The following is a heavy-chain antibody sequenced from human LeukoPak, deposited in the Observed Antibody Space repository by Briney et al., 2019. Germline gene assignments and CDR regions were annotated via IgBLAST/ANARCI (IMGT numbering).Heavy chain of an antibody. D-gene: IGHD1-1*01. Sequence: GGSLRLSCAASGFTFSNYCLHWVRQAPGKGLVRVSRINSDGSSSSYAGSVKGRFTISRDNAKNTLYLQMNSLRAEDTAVYYCTKGGTTLFDYWGQGTLVTVSS. CDR2: INSDGSSS. V-gene: IGHV3-74*01. CDR1: GFTFSNYC. CDR3: TKGGTTLFDY. J-gene: IGHJ4*02.